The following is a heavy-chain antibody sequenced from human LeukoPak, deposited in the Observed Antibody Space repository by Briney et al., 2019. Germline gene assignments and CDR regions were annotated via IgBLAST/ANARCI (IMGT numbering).Heavy chain of an antibody. CDR1: GGSISSGSYP. CDR2: IYTSGST. J-gene: IGHJ6*03. Sequence: SETLSLTCTVSGGSISSGSYPWSWIRQPAGKGLEWIGRIYTSGSTNYNPSLKSRVTISIDTSKNQFSLKLSSVTAADTAVYYCAARGSTAAAGTLWENYYYYYYMDVWGKGTTVTVSS. CDR3: AARGSTAAAGTLWENYYYYYYMDV. V-gene: IGHV4-61*02. D-gene: IGHD6-13*01.